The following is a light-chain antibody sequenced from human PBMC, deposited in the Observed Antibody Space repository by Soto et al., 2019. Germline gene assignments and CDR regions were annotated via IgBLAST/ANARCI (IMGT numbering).Light chain of an antibody. CDR2: GAS. CDR3: QQYGTSHRT. CDR1: QSVSSNY. J-gene: IGKJ1*01. Sequence: ENGLTQSPDTVSLSTGERATLSCRTSQSVSSNYLAWYQQKPAQAPRLLIYGASSRATGIPDRFSGSGSGTDFTLTISRLEPEDLAVYYCQQYGTSHRTFGQGTKVDIK. V-gene: IGKV3-20*01.